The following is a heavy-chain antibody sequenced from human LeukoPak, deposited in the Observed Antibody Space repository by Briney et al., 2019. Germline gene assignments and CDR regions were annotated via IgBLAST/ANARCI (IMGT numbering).Heavy chain of an antibody. V-gene: IGHV4-34*01. CDR1: GGSFSGYY. CDR2: INHSGST. CDR3: ARGDMYYYGSGNDWFDP. J-gene: IGHJ5*02. D-gene: IGHD3-10*01. Sequence: TSETLSLTCAVYGGSFSGYYWSWIRQPPGKGLEWIGEINHSGSTNYNPSLKSRVTISVDTSKNQFSLKLSSVTAADTAVYYCARGDMYYYGSGNDWFDPWGQGTLVTVSS.